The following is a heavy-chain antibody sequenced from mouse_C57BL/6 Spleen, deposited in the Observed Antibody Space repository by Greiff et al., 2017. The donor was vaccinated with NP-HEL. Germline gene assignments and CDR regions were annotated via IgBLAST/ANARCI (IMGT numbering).Heavy chain of an antibody. V-gene: IGHV6-6*01. CDR2: IRNKANNHAT. Sequence: EVQLVESGGGLVQPGGSMKLSCAASGFTFSDAWMDWVRQSPEKGLEWVAEIRNKANNHATYYAESVKGRFTISRDDSKSSVYLQMNSLRAEDTGIYYCTRGYDYDGSWFAYWGKGTLVTVSA. J-gene: IGHJ3*01. CDR3: TRGYDYDGSWFAY. CDR1: GFTFSDAW. D-gene: IGHD2-4*01.